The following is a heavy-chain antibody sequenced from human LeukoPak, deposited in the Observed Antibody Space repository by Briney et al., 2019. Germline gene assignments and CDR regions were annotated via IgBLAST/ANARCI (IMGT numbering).Heavy chain of an antibody. CDR3: ARAEDQGRYFDWLPGFDP. D-gene: IGHD3-9*01. V-gene: IGHV1-69*13. CDR1: GGTFSSYV. J-gene: IGHJ5*02. Sequence: SVKVSCKASGGTFSSYVINWVRQAPGQGLEWMGGILPIFGTSIYAQQFQGRVTITADESTNTAYMELNRLRSDDTATYYCARAEDQGRYFDWLPGFDPWGQGTLVTVSS. CDR2: ILPIFGTS.